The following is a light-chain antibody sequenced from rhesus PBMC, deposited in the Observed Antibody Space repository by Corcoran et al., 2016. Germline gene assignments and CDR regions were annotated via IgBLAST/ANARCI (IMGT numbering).Light chain of an antibody. V-gene: IGKV2-78*01. CDR1: QSLLDSDGYTH. CDR3: MQTLQTPLT. CDR2: LVS. Sequence: DIVMTQTPLSLPVTPGEPASISCRSSQSLLDSDGYTHLHWYLQKPGQSPQLLIYLVSNRASGGPDRFRGCGSGTDFTLKISRVEVEDVGVSYRMQTLQTPLTFGGGTKVEIK. J-gene: IGKJ4*01.